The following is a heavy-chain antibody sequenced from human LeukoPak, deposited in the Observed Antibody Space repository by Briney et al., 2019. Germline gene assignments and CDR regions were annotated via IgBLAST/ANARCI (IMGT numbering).Heavy chain of an antibody. D-gene: IGHD6-19*01. CDR3: ASKERGSGWYDY. Sequence: GGSLRLSCAASGFTFSSYAMSWVRQAPGKGLEWVSGNSGSGYTHYADSVKGRFTISRDNAKNSLYLQMNSLRAEDTAVYYCASKERGSGWYDYWGQGTLVTVSS. CDR1: GFTFSSYA. CDR2: NSGSGYT. J-gene: IGHJ4*02. V-gene: IGHV3-21*01.